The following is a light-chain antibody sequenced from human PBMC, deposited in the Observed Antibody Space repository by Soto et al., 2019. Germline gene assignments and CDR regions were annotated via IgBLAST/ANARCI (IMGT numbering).Light chain of an antibody. V-gene: IGKV3-20*01. CDR1: QSVTSNF. Sequence: EIVLTQSPGTLSLSPGERATLSCRASQSVTSNFLAWYQQKPGQPPRLLIDGASSRATGIPDRFSGSGSGTDFTLTISRLEPEDFAVYYCQQYGSTWTFGQGTKVAIK. J-gene: IGKJ1*01. CDR2: GAS. CDR3: QQYGSTWT.